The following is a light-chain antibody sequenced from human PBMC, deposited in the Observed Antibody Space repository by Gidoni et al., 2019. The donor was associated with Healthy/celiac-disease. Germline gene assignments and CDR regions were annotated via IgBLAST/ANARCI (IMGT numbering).Light chain of an antibody. CDR2: EDS. V-gene: IGLV3-10*01. Sequence: SYELTPPPSLSVSPGQTARITCSGDALPQNFAYWYQQKSGQAPVLVIYEDSKRPSGIPERFSGSSSGTVATLTISGAQVEDEADYYCYSTDSSGNHRGVFGTGTKVTVL. CDR3: YSTDSSGNHRGV. J-gene: IGLJ1*01. CDR1: ALPQNF.